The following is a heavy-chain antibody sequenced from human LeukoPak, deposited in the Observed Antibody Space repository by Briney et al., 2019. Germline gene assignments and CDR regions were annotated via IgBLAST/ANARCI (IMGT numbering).Heavy chain of an antibody. CDR3: ARAFSTTAFDY. V-gene: IGHV3-30*04. CDR1: GFTFSSYA. Sequence: GGSLRLSCAASGFTFSSYAMNWVRQAPGKGLEWVAVISDDGSNKYYAESVKGQFTISRDNSKNTLYLQMNSLRAEDTAVYYCARAFSTTAFDYWGQGTLVTVSS. D-gene: IGHD4-17*01. J-gene: IGHJ4*02. CDR2: ISDDGSNK.